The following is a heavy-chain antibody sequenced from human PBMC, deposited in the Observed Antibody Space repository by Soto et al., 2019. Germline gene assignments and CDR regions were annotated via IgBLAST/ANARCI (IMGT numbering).Heavy chain of an antibody. V-gene: IGHV1-18*01. J-gene: IGHJ4*02. CDR1: DYTFANYG. CDR3: ARDCNGGRGYPMY. CDR2: ISGYNGNT. Sequence: ASVKVSCKASDYTFANYGISWVRQAPGQGPEWMGWISGYNGNTNYAQKFQGRLTMTTDTSTSTAYMELRSLGSDDTAVYYCARDCNGGRGYPMYGGQGTLVTGS. D-gene: IGHD2-15*01.